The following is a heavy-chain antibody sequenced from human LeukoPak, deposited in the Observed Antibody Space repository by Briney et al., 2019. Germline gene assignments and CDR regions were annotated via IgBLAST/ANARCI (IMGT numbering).Heavy chain of an antibody. V-gene: IGHV3-23*01. CDR2: TNDNGENT. CDR1: GFEFHIDA. D-gene: IGHD1-26*01. CDR3: AKDRHGIVGLTPFEY. J-gene: IGHJ4*02. Sequence: GGSLRLSCAASGFEFHIDAMSWVRQAPGEGLEWGSGTNDNGENTNHADSVKGRVTISRDNSKNTLYLQMNSQRADDTAIYYCAKDRHGIVGLTPFEYWGQGTRVTVSS.